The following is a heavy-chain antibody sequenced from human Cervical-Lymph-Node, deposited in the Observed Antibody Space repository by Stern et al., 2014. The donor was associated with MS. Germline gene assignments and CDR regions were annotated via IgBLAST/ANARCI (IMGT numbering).Heavy chain of an antibody. CDR3: ARGRIDSSGWYYYYYGMDV. CDR2: IIPIFGTA. J-gene: IGHJ6*02. Sequence: MQLVESGAEVKKPGSSVKVSCKASGGTFSSYAISWVRQAPGQGLEWMGGIIPIFGTANYAQFQGRVTITADESTSTAYMELSSLRSEDTAVYYCARGRIDSSGWYYYYYGMDVWGQGTTVTVSS. CDR1: GGTFSSYA. D-gene: IGHD6-19*01. V-gene: IGHV1-69*01.